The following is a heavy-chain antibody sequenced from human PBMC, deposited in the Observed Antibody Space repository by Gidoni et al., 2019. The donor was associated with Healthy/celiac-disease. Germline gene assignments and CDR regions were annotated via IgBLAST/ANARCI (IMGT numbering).Heavy chain of an antibody. J-gene: IGHJ4*02. CDR3: AREGVDGSGSYDY. CDR1: GYTFTGYY. CDR2: INPTSGGT. V-gene: IGHV1-2*04. Sequence: QVQLVQSGAEVQKPGASVKVSCQAAGYTFTGYYMHWVRQAPGQGLEWMGWINPTSGGTNYAQKFQGWVTMTRDTSISTAYMELSRLRSDDTAVYYCAREGVDGSGSYDYWGQGTLVTVSS. D-gene: IGHD3-10*01.